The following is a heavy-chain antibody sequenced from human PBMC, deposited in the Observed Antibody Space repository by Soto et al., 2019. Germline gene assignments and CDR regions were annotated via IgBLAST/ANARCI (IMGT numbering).Heavy chain of an antibody. J-gene: IGHJ4*02. CDR1: GYTCSGFY. CDR3: ASAAVTGTAGLDF. V-gene: IGHV1-2*02. CDR2: INPNSGGT. Sequence: ASVKVSCKASGYTCSGFYIHWVRQAPGQGLEWMGWINPNSGGTKSAEKFQGRVTMTRDTSISTAYMELSRLTSGDTAVYYCASAAVTGTAGLDFWGQGTQVTVSS. D-gene: IGHD6-19*01.